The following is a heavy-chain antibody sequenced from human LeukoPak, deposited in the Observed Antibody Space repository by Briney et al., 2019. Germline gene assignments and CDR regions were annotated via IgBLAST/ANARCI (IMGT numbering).Heavy chain of an antibody. CDR3: ARVLHKRNYDGSDYYGY. D-gene: IGHD3-22*01. V-gene: IGHV3-9*01. J-gene: IGHJ4*02. CDR1: GFTFDDYA. Sequence: GGSLRLSCAASGFTFDDYAMHWVRQAPGKGLEWVSGISWNSGSIGYADSVKGRFTISRDNAKNSLYLQMNSLRADDTAVYYCARVLHKRNYDGSDYYGYWGQGTLVTVSS. CDR2: ISWNSGSI.